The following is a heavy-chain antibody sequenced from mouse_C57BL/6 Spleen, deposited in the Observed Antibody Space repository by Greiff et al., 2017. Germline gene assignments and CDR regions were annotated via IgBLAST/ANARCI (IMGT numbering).Heavy chain of an antibody. J-gene: IGHJ3*01. CDR1: GYTFTDYY. V-gene: IGHV1-26*01. D-gene: IGHD3-1*01. CDR2: INPNNGGT. CDR3: ASHRSAWFAY. Sequence: VQLQQSGPELVKPGASVKISCKASGYTFTDYYMTWVKQSHGKSLEWIGDINPNNGGTSYNQKFKGKATLTVDKSSSPAYMELRSLTSADSAVYYCASHRSAWFAYWGQGTLVTVSA.